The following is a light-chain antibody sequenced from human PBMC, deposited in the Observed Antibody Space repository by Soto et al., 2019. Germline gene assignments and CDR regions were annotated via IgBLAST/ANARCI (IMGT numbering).Light chain of an antibody. Sequence: QSVLTQPPSVSAAPGQKVTISCSGSSSNIGNNYVSWYQQLPGTAPKLLIYDNNKQPSGIPDRFSGSKSGTSATLGITGLQTGDEADYYCGTWDSGLSAVVFGGGTKLTVL. CDR3: GTWDSGLSAVV. CDR1: SSNIGNNY. CDR2: DNN. V-gene: IGLV1-51*01. J-gene: IGLJ3*02.